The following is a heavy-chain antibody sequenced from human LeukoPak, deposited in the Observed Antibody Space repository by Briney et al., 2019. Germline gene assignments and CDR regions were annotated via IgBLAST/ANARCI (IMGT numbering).Heavy chain of an antibody. D-gene: IGHD3-3*01. Sequence: ASVKVSCKASGYTFTVYYMHWVRQAPGQGLEWMGWINPNSGGTNYAQKFQGRVTMTRDTSISTAYMELSRLRSDDTAVYYCARDGPDFWSGYYVDYWGQGTLVTVSS. CDR3: ARDGPDFWSGYYVDY. J-gene: IGHJ4*02. CDR2: INPNSGGT. CDR1: GYTFTVYY. V-gene: IGHV1-2*02.